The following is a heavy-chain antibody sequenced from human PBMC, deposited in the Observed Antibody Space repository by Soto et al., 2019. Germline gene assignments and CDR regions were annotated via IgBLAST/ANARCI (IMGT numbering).Heavy chain of an antibody. CDR2: IYYSGST. CDR1: GGSISSYY. J-gene: IGHJ4*02. D-gene: IGHD2-15*01. V-gene: IGHV4-59*01. Sequence: QVQLQESGPGLVKPSETLSLTCTVSGGSISSYYWSWIRQPPGKGLEWIGYIYYSGSTNYNPSLKSRATISVETSKNQFSLKLSSVTAADTAVYYCARGYCSGGSCYAGPFDYWGQGTLVTVSS. CDR3: ARGYCSGGSCYAGPFDY.